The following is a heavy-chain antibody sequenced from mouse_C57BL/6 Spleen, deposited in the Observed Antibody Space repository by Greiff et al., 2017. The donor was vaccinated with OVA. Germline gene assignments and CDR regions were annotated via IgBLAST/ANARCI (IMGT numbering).Heavy chain of an antibody. CDR3: ASGDGNYGFFDY. Sequence: VHVKQSGAELVKPGASVKLSCTASGFNIKDYYMHWVKQRTEQGLEWIGRLDPEDGETKYAPKFQGKATITADTSSNTAYLQLSSLTSEDTAVYYCASGDGNYGFFDYWGQGTTLTVSS. V-gene: IGHV14-2*01. J-gene: IGHJ2*01. D-gene: IGHD2-1*01. CDR1: GFNIKDYY. CDR2: LDPEDGET.